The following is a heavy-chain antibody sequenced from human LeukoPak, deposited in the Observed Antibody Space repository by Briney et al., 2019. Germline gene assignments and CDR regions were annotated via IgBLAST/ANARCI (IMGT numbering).Heavy chain of an antibody. Sequence: SETLSLTCTVSGGSISSGDYYWSWIRQPPGKGLEWIGYIYYSGSTYYNPSLKSRVTISVDTSKNQFSLKLSSVTAADTAVYYCAIGGYSYGSSPWFDPWGQGTLVTVSS. J-gene: IGHJ5*02. CDR2: IYYSGST. CDR3: AIGGYSYGSSPWFDP. CDR1: GGSISSGDYY. V-gene: IGHV4-30-4*08. D-gene: IGHD5-18*01.